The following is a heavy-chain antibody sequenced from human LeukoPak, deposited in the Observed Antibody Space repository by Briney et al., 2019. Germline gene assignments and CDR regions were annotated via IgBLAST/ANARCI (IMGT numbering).Heavy chain of an antibody. D-gene: IGHD1-26*01. CDR2: ISAYNGNT. CDR1: GYTFTGYY. CDR3: ARGTQWELPFDY. V-gene: IGHV1-18*04. Sequence: ASVKVSCKASGYTFTGYYMHWVRQAPGQGLEWMGWISAYNGNTNYAQKLQGRVTMTTDTSTSTAYMELRSLRSDDTAVYYCARGTQWELPFDYWGQGTLVTVSS. J-gene: IGHJ4*02.